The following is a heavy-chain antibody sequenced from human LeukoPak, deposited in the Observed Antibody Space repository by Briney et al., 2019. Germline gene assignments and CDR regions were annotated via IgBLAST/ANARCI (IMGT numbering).Heavy chain of an antibody. Sequence: KSSETLSLTCTVSGGSISSYYWSWIRQPPGKGLEWIGYIYYSGSTNYNPSLKSRVTISVDTSKNQFSLELSSVTAADTAVYYCARVPKKSSIAARPKGWFDPWGQGTLVTVSS. CDR2: IYYSGST. J-gene: IGHJ5*02. CDR3: ARVPKKSSIAARPKGWFDP. CDR1: GGSISSYY. D-gene: IGHD6-6*01. V-gene: IGHV4-59*01.